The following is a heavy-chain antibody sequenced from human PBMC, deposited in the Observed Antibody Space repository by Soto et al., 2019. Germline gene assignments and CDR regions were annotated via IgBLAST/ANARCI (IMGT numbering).Heavy chain of an antibody. V-gene: IGHV4-59*11. CDR3: ARVRTGYFDY. D-gene: IGHD3-9*01. Sequence: PSETLSLTCTLSGGAIKCHSWSFIRQPPGKGLEWIGYIYYNGNTNYNPSLESRVTISVDRSRNQFSLRLTSLTAADTAVYYCARVRTGYFDYWGRGALVTVSS. J-gene: IGHJ4*02. CDR1: GGAIKCHS. CDR2: IYYNGNT.